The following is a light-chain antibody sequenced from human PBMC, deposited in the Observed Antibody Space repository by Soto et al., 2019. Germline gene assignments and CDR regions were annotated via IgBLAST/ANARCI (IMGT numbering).Light chain of an antibody. CDR3: QQRSNWPLT. V-gene: IGKV3-11*01. Sequence: EIVLTQSPATLSLSPGERATLSCRASQSVSSLLAWYQLKPGQAPRLLIYDASSRATGIPTRFSGSGSGTDFTLTISSLEPEDFAVYYCQQRSNWPLTFGGGTKVEIK. CDR2: DAS. J-gene: IGKJ4*01. CDR1: QSVSSL.